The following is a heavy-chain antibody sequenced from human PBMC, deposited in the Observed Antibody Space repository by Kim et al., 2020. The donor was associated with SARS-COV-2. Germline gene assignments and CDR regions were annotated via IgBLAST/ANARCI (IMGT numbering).Heavy chain of an antibody. CDR3: AREEWLRLLGGYRGPRYYFDY. CDR1: GFTFSSYS. CDR2: ISSSSSTI. J-gene: IGHJ4*02. D-gene: IGHD5-12*01. Sequence: GGSLRLSCAASGFTFSSYSMNWVRQAPGKGLEWVSYISSSSSTIYYADSVKGRFTISRDNAKNSLYLQMNSLRDEDTAVYYCAREEWLRLLGGYRGPRYYFDYWGQGTLVTVSS. V-gene: IGHV3-48*02.